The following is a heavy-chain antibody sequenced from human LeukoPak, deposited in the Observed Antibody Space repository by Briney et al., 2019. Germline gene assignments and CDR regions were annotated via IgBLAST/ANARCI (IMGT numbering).Heavy chain of an antibody. D-gene: IGHD3-16*01. Sequence: SETLSLTCTVSGGSISSYYWSWIRQPPGRGLEWIGYIYTSGSTNYNPSLKSRVTISVDTSKNQFSLKLSSVTADDTAVYYCARVPPGGAGNFRRGFVRWGQGTMV. CDR2: IYTSGST. J-gene: IGHJ5*02. CDR3: ARVPPGGAGNFRRGFVR. V-gene: IGHV4-4*09. CDR1: GGSISSYY.